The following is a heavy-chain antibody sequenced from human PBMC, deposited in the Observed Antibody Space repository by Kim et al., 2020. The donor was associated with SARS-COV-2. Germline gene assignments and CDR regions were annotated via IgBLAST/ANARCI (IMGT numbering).Heavy chain of an antibody. CDR3: ARSTEDYYYYYGMDV. V-gene: IGHV4-59*01. Sequence: PSLKRRVTISVDTSKNQFSLKLSCVTAADTAVYYCARSTEDYYYYYGMDVWGQGTTVTVSS. J-gene: IGHJ6*02.